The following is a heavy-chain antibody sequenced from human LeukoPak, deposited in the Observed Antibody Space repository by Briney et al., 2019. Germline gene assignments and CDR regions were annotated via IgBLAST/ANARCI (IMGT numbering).Heavy chain of an antibody. CDR1: GYTFTTYA. D-gene: IGHD2/OR15-2a*01. CDR3: LVGGSMTLNAFDI. CDR2: INPSGGST. V-gene: IGHV1-46*01. Sequence: ASVKVSCKASGYTFTTYAMNWVRQAPGQGLEWMGIINPSGGSTSYAQKFQGRVTMTRDMSTSTVYMELSSLRSEDTAVYYCLVGGSMTLNAFDIWGQGTMVTVSS. J-gene: IGHJ3*02.